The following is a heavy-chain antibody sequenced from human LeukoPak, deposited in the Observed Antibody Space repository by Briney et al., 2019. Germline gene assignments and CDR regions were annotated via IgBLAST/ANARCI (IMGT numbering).Heavy chain of an antibody. V-gene: IGHV3-30*18. CDR1: GFTFNSYY. D-gene: IGHD2-15*01. CDR2: ISSDGTTK. J-gene: IGHJ5*02. Sequence: TGESLRLSCAASGFTFNSYYMHWVRQPPGKGLEWVAVISSDGTTKYFAYSVKGRSTISRGTSKNTLYLLMTSLIAEDTAVYYCAKDFCSGGNCYWFVPWGQGTLVTVSS. CDR3: AKDFCSGGNCYWFVP.